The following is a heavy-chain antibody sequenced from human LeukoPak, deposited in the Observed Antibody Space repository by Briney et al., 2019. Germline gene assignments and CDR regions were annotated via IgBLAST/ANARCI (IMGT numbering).Heavy chain of an antibody. CDR2: IDHSGST. V-gene: IGHV4-34*01. Sequence: SETLSLTCAVYGGSFSGYYWNWIRQPPGKGLEWIGEIDHSGSTNYNPSLKSRVTISVDTSKNQFSLKLSSVTAADTALYYCAKEKVVDLIRAFDIWGQGTMVTVSS. CDR1: GGSFSGYY. CDR3: AKEKVVDLIRAFDI. J-gene: IGHJ3*02. D-gene: IGHD2-15*01.